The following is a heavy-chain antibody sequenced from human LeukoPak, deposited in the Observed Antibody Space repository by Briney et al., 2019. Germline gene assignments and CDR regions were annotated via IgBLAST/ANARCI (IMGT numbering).Heavy chain of an antibody. CDR2: IYYTGST. Sequence: PSQTLSLTCTVSGGSISSGDYYWSWVRQHPGKGLEWIGYIYYTGSTFYNPSLKSRVTISVDTSKNQFSLKLTSVTAADTAVFYCARGRYQLLFDYWGQGTLVTVSS. CDR3: ARGRYQLLFDY. V-gene: IGHV4-31*03. J-gene: IGHJ4*02. D-gene: IGHD2-2*01. CDR1: GGSISSGDYY.